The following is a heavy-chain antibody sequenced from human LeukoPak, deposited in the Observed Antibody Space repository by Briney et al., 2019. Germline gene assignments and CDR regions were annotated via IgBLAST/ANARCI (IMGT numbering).Heavy chain of an antibody. CDR2: INPNSGGT. CDR1: GYTFTGYY. V-gene: IGHV1-2*06. Sequence: ASVKVSCKASGYTFTGYYMHWVRQAPGQGLEWMGRINPNSGGTNYAQKFQGRVTMTRDTSISTAYMELSRLRSDDTAVYYCARGPLLRYFSRRPYDYWGQGTLVTVSS. D-gene: IGHD3-9*01. J-gene: IGHJ4*02. CDR3: ARGPLLRYFSRRPYDY.